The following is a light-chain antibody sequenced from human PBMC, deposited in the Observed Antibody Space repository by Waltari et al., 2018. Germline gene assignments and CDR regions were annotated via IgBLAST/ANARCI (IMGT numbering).Light chain of an antibody. Sequence: QSALTQPAAVSGSPGQSVTISCTGASSDIGRYDLVSWYQQHPGNVPKLVISDVTKRPSGVSDRFSGSKSGDTASLTISGLQFEDEADYYCCSYAGNYIWVFGGGTRLTVL. CDR3: CSYAGNYIWV. V-gene: IGLV2-23*02. CDR2: DVT. J-gene: IGLJ3*02. CDR1: SSDIGRYDL.